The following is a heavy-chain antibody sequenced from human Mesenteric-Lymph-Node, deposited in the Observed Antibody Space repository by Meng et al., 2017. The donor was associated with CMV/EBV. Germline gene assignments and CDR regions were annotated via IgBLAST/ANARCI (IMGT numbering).Heavy chain of an antibody. J-gene: IGHJ5*02. V-gene: IGHV1-69*02. Sequence: QVQLVQSGAEVKKPGSSLKVSCKASGGPFSSYTISWVRQAPGQGLEWMGRIIPILGIANYAQKFQGRVTITADKSTSTAYMELSSLRSEDTAVYYCAGGIAAAGSRWFDPWGQGTLVTVSS. CDR2: IIPILGIA. CDR3: AGGIAAAGSRWFDP. CDR1: GGPFSSYT. D-gene: IGHD6-13*01.